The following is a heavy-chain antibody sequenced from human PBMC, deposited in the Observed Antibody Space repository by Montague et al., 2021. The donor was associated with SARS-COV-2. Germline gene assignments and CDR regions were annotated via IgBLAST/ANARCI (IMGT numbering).Heavy chain of an antibody. V-gene: IGHV4-59*01. J-gene: IGHJ4*02. D-gene: IGHD1-1*01. CDR3: ARAQNTLFIANCVNYFEV. Sequence: SETLSLTCEVSGDSISSYYWSWIRQSPGKGLEWIGYVHYTGSTEYNPPLKTRVTLSLDTPRNHFSLKLRSVTAADTAVYYCARAQNTLFIANCVNYFEVWGLGTLVTVSS. CDR1: GDSISSYY. CDR2: VHYTGST.